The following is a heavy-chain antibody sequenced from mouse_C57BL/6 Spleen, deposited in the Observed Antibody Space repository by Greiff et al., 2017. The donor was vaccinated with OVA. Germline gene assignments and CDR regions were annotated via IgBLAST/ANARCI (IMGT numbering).Heavy chain of an antibody. J-gene: IGHJ1*03. CDR1: GFTFSDYY. CDR2: INYDGSST. V-gene: IGHV5-16*01. D-gene: IGHD1-1*01. Sequence: EVMLVESEGGLVQPGSSMKLSCTASGFTFSDYYMAWVRQVPEKGLEWVANINYDGSSTYYLDSLKGRFIISRDNAKNILYLQMSSLKSEDTATYYCAIYGSSYEWYFDVWGTGTTVTVSS. CDR3: AIYGSSYEWYFDV.